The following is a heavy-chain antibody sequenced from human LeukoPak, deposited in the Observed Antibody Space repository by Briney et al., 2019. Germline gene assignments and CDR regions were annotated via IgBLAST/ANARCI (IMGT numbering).Heavy chain of an antibody. CDR3: ARDLRYSGYDQWAYFGY. V-gene: IGHV1-18*01. CDR1: GYTFTSYG. CDR2: ISAYNGNT. D-gene: IGHD5-12*01. J-gene: IGHJ4*02. Sequence: ASVKVSCKASGYTFTSYGISWVRQAPGQGLEWMGWISAYNGNTNYAQKLQGRVTMTTDTSTSTAYMELRSLRSDDTAVYCCARDLRYSGYDQWAYFGYWGQGTLVTVSS.